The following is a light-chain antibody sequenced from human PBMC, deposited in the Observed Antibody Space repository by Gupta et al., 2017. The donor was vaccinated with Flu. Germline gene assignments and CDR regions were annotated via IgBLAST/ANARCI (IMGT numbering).Light chain of an antibody. CDR1: SSNIEGRY. J-gene: IGLJ3*02. CDR3: ATWDDSLSGPV. CDR2: NNY. Sequence: QSVLPQSPSVSGTPGQTVAISCSGSSSNIEGRYVYWYQQLPGTAPKLLIYNNYERPSGVPDRFSGSKSGTSASLAISGLRSEDEADYYCATWDDSLSGPVFGGGTKLTVL. V-gene: IGLV1-47*01.